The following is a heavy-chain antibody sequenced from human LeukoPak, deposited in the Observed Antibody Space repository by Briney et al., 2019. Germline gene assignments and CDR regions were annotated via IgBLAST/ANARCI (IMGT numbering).Heavy chain of an antibody. CDR3: VQGLGVY. D-gene: IGHD6-19*01. V-gene: IGHV4-34*01. J-gene: IGHJ4*02. Sequence: PSETLSLTCAVYGGSFRGYYWSWIRQPPGKGLEWIGEINHSGSTNYNPSLKSRVTISVDTSKNQFSLKLSSVTAADTAVYYCVQGLGVYWGQGTLVTVSS. CDR1: GGSFRGYY. CDR2: INHSGST.